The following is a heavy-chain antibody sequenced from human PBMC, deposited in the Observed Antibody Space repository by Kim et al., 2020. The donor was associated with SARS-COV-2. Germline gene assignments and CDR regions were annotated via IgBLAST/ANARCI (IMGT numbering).Heavy chain of an antibody. Sequence: ASVKVSCNVFGYTVAYGINWVRQAPGQGLAWTGWISAYNGNTNYGQKFQGRVTVTTEASTTTAYMELRNLRSDDTAVYYCATGTRNYYYDIALWGQGPTVIVS. V-gene: IGHV1-18*04. CDR2: ISAYNGNT. CDR1: GYTVAYG. CDR3: ATGTRNYYYDIAL. J-gene: IGHJ6*02. D-gene: IGHD1-26*01.